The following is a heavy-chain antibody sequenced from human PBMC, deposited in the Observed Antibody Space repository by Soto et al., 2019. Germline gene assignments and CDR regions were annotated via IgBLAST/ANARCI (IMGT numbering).Heavy chain of an antibody. CDR1: GFTFSIYA. Sequence: VGSLSLSCSASGFTFSIYAMSWVRQAPWKGLEWFSAISGSGVSTYYADSVKGRFTISRDNSKNTLYLQMNSLRAEDTAVYYCAKGGDGGCGVVTWDFHYCRQGALVTV. D-gene: IGHD3-3*01. J-gene: IGHJ4*02. V-gene: IGHV3-23*01. CDR3: AKGGDGGCGVVTWDFHY. CDR2: ISGSGVST.